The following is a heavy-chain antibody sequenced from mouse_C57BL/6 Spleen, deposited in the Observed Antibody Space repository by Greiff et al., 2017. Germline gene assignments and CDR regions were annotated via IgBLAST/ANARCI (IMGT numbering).Heavy chain of an antibody. CDR1: GYTFTSDW. CDR3: ARKETAQATAWFAY. V-gene: IGHV1-61*01. D-gene: IGHD3-2*02. Sequence: VQLQQPGAELVRPGSSVKLSCKVSGYTFTSDWRDWVKQRPGQGLEWIGNIYPSDSETHYNQKFKDKATLTVDKSSSTAYMQLSSLTSEDSAVYSCARKETAQATAWFAYWGQGTLVTVSA. J-gene: IGHJ3*01. CDR2: IYPSDSET.